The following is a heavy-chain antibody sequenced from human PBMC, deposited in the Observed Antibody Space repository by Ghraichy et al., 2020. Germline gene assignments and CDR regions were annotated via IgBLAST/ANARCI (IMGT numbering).Heavy chain of an antibody. D-gene: IGHD6-19*01. CDR1: GLMFSPNT. CDR3: SRGGGAGTPVLYHMDV. J-gene: IGHJ6*02. Sequence: GGSLRLSCVASGLMFSPNTMNWVRQAPGKGLEWVSSISSSTRYIYYADSVKGRFTISRDNAQNSLYLQMNSLRAEDTAVYYCSRGGGAGTPVLYHMDVLRLGTTVTVAS. CDR2: ISSSTRYI. V-gene: IGHV3-21*01.